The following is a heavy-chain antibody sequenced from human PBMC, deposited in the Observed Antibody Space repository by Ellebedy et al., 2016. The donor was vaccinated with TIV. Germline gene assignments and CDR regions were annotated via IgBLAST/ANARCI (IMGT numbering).Heavy chain of an antibody. V-gene: IGHV4-30-2*01. D-gene: IGHD6-25*01. Sequence: MPSETLSLTCAVSGCPISRGGYSWSSIRQPPGKGLAWIGYIYHSGSTYHNPSLKSRVTISVDRSKNQFSLKLSSVTAADTAVYYCAREGDAAGFDYWGQGTLVTVSS. CDR3: AREGDAAGFDY. CDR1: GCPISRGGYS. J-gene: IGHJ4*02. CDR2: IYHSGST.